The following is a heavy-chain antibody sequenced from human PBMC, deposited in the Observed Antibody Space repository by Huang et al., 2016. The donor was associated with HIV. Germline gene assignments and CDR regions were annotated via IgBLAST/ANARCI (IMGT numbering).Heavy chain of an antibody. CDR1: GYTFTNYA. V-gene: IGHV7-4-1*01. J-gene: IGHJ3*02. CDR2: INTNPGNP. Sequence: QVQLVQSGSELKKPGASVKVSCKASGYTFTNYALNWVRQAPGQGLEWLGWINTNPGNPTYVHGFTGRFVFSLDTSVSTASLQIRSLRAEDTAVYYCARVGDSSGYLDAFDIWGQGTLVTVSS. CDR3: ARVGDSSGYLDAFDI. D-gene: IGHD6-19*01.